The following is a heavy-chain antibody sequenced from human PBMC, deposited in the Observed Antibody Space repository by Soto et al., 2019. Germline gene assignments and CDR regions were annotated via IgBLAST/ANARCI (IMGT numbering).Heavy chain of an antibody. D-gene: IGHD7-27*01. V-gene: IGHV4-61*01. CDR2: IYNSGST. CDR1: GGTVSSGSYY. Sequence: SETLSLTCTVSGGTVSSGSYYWSWIRQPPGKGLEWIGFIYNSGSTNYKPSIKSRVTISVDTSKNQFSLKLRSVTAADTAVYYCARDGEHSPFDHWDQGHLFTVSS. J-gene: IGHJ4*02. CDR3: ARDGEHSPFDH.